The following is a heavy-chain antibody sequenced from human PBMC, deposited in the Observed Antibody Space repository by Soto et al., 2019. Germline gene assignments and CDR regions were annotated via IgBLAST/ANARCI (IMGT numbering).Heavy chain of an antibody. CDR2: IYWDDDE. CDR3: AHRPRGYSYHFDY. CDR1: GFSLTTRGVG. V-gene: IGHV2-5*02. J-gene: IGHJ4*02. Sequence: QITLKESGPTLVKPTQTLTLTCTFSGFSLTTRGVGVGWIRQPPGKALEWLALIYWDDDEGYSPSLKSRLTITTDTSKNQVVLTMPNMDPVDTATYYCAHRPRGYSYHFDYWGQGTLVTVSS. D-gene: IGHD5-18*01.